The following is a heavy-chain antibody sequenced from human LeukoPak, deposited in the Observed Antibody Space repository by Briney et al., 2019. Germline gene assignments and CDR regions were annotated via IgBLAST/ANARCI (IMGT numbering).Heavy chain of an antibody. CDR3: ARSGRPLTYYYGSGSYRNWFDP. Sequence: KPSETLSLTCTVSGVSISSYYWSWIRQPPGKGLEGIGYIYYSGSTNYNPSLKSRVTISVDPSKNQFSLKLSSVTAADTAVYYCARSGRPLTYYYGSGSYRNWFDPWGQGTLVTVSS. D-gene: IGHD3-10*01. CDR2: IYYSGST. CDR1: GVSISSYY. J-gene: IGHJ5*02. V-gene: IGHV4-59*01.